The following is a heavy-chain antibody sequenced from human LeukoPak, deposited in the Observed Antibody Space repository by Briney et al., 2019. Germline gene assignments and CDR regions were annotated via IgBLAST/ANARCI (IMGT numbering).Heavy chain of an antibody. Sequence: GSLRLSCAASGFTFSSYAMHWVRQAPGKGLEWVAVISYDGSNKYYADSVKGRFTISRDNSKNTLYLQMNSLRAEDTAVYYCAREGSSSSLRYYYYGMDAWGQGTTVTVSS. J-gene: IGHJ6*02. V-gene: IGHV3-30-3*01. D-gene: IGHD6-6*01. CDR1: GFTFSSYA. CDR3: AREGSSSSLRYYYYGMDA. CDR2: ISYDGSNK.